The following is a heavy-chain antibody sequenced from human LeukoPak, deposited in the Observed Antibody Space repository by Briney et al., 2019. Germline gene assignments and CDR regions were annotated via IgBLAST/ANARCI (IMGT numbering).Heavy chain of an antibody. CDR2: IYTSGST. J-gene: IGHJ2*01. Sequence: SQTLSLTCTVSGGSISSGSYYWSWIRQPAGKGLEWIGRIYTSGSTNYNPSLKSRVTISVDTSKNQFSLKLSSVTAADTAVYYCARRYYYDSSGYFYYWYFDLWGRGTLVTVSS. CDR3: ARRYYYDSSGYFYYWYFDL. D-gene: IGHD3-22*01. CDR1: GGSISSGSYY. V-gene: IGHV4-61*02.